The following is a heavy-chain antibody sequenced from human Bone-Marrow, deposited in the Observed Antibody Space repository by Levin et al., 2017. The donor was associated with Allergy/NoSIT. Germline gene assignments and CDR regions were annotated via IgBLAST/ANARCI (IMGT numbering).Heavy chain of an antibody. V-gene: IGHV3-30*18. CDR1: GFSFRSYG. D-gene: IGHD3-9*01. CDR3: AKSPTLTGYYEWFDP. Sequence: GESLKISCAASGFSFRSYGMHWVRQAPGKGLEWVGLISYDGDFTFYGDSVKGRFTISRDNSNNTLFLQMDSLSAEDTAIYYCAKSPTLTGYYEWFDPWGQGTLVTVSS. CDR2: ISYDGDFT. J-gene: IGHJ5*02.